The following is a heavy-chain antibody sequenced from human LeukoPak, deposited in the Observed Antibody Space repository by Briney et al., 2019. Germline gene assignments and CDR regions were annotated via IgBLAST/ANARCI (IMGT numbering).Heavy chain of an antibody. Sequence: PGRSLRLSCAASGFTFSSYGMHWVRQAPGKGLEWVAVIWYDGGNKYYADSVKGRFTISRDNSKNTLYLQMNSLRAEDTAVYYCARNLDDYGDYYYYGMDVWGQGTTVTVSS. V-gene: IGHV3-33*01. J-gene: IGHJ6*02. CDR1: GFTFSSYG. CDR3: ARNLDDYGDYYYYGMDV. D-gene: IGHD4-17*01. CDR2: IWYDGGNK.